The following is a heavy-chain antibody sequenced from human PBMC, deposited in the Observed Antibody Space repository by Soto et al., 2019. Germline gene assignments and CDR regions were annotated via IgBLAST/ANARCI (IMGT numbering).Heavy chain of an antibody. Sequence: SETMSLTYSFSSSYLSSSTYYLSWIRQPPGRGPEWIGSIYYSGNTYYKPSLKSRVSISIDTSRNQFSLKLTSVTAADTGVYYCASSSPFHYWGPGILVTVSS. CDR1: SSYLSSSTYY. CDR3: ASSSPFHY. J-gene: IGHJ4*02. V-gene: IGHV4-39*01. D-gene: IGHD6-6*01. CDR2: IYYSGNT.